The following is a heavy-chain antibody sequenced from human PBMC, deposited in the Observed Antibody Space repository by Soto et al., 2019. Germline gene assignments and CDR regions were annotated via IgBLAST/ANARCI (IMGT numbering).Heavy chain of an antibody. J-gene: IGHJ6*02. V-gene: IGHV3-48*03. Sequence: LRLSCAAAGFIFSDYDMNWVRQAPGKGLEWVSYISSSGSTIDYADSVKGRFTISRDNTKNSLYLQMNSLRAEDTAVYYCAREVDIVASFYYYGMDVWGQGTTVTVSS. CDR1: GFIFSDYD. CDR3: AREVDIVASFYYYGMDV. CDR2: ISSSGSTI. D-gene: IGHD5-12*01.